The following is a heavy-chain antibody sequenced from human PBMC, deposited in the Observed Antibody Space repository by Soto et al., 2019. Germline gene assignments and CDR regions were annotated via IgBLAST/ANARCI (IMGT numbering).Heavy chain of an antibody. CDR1: GFTFSSYA. J-gene: IGHJ4*02. D-gene: IGHD2-15*01. V-gene: IGHV3-23*01. Sequence: GGSLRLSCAASGFTFSSYAMSWVRQAPGKGLEWVSAISGSGGSTYYADSVKGRFTISRDNSKNTLYLQMNSLRAEDTAVYYCAKLNVVVVAATDFQDQIDYWGQGTLVTVSS. CDR3: AKLNVVVVAATDFQDQIDY. CDR2: ISGSGGST.